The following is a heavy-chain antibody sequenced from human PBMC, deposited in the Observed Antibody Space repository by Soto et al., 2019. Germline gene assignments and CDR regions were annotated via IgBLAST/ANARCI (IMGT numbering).Heavy chain of an antibody. J-gene: IGHJ3*02. Sequence: ASVKVSCKASGYTFTSYGISWVRQAPGQGLEWMGWISAYNGNTNYAQKLQGRVTMTTDTSTSTAYMELRSLRSDDTAVYYCARDVTMITFGGVIAYDAFEIWGQGTMVT. CDR2: ISAYNGNT. CDR1: GYTFTSYG. V-gene: IGHV1-18*01. CDR3: ARDVTMITFGGVIAYDAFEI. D-gene: IGHD3-16*02.